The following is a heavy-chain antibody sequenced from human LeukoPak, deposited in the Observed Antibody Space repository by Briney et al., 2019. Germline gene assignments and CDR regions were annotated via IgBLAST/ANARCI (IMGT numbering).Heavy chain of an antibody. CDR2: ISGSGGST. Sequence: PGGSLRLSCAASGFTFSSYGMSWVRQAPGKGLEWVSAISGSGGSTYYADSVKGRFTISRDNSKNSLYLQMNSLRTEDTALYYCAKGYFYDNSGAMDAWGRGTTVTVSS. J-gene: IGHJ6*03. D-gene: IGHD3-22*01. CDR1: GFTFSSYG. V-gene: IGHV3-23*01. CDR3: AKGYFYDNSGAMDA.